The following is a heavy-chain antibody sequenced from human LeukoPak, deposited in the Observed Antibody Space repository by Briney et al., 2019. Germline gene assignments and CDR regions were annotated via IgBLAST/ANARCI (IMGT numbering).Heavy chain of an antibody. CDR2: ITICSKTI. J-gene: IGHJ6*02. V-gene: IGHV3-48*04. CDR1: GFTFSTYN. Sequence: PGGSLRLSCAASGFTFSTYNMNWVRQAPGRGLEWLSYITICSKTIYDADSVKGRFTISRDNAKKLLYLQMNSLRVEDTAVYYCARDYPGPTGFCMDVWGQGTTVTVSS. CDR3: ARDYPGPTGFCMDV.